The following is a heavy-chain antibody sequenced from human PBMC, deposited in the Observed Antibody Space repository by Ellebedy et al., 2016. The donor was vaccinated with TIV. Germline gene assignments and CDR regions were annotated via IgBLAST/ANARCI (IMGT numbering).Heavy chain of an antibody. CDR3: ARVVWQLPVSYAFDI. V-gene: IGHV4-59*01. J-gene: IGHJ3*02. CDR2: IYYSGST. D-gene: IGHD2-15*01. CDR1: GGSISSYY. Sequence: MPSETLSLTCTVSGGSISSYYWSWIRQPPGKGLEWIGYIYYSGSTNYNPSLKSRVTISVDTSTNQFSLRLSSVTAADKAVFYCARVVWQLPVSYAFDIWGQGTMVTVSS.